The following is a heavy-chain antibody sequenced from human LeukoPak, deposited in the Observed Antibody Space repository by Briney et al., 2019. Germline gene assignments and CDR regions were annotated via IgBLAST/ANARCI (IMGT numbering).Heavy chain of an antibody. CDR3: AGDLGLWRSAATGDY. Sequence: ASLKVSCKASGYTFTSYGISWVRQAPGQGLEWMGWISAYNGNTNYAQKLQGRVTMTTDTSTSTAYMELRSLRSDDTAVYYCAGDLGLWRSAATGDYWRQGTLVTVSS. D-gene: IGHD2-15*01. CDR1: GYTFTSYG. V-gene: IGHV1-18*01. J-gene: IGHJ4*02. CDR2: ISAYNGNT.